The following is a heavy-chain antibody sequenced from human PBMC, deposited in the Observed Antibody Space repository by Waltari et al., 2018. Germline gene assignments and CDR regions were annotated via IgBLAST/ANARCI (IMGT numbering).Heavy chain of an antibody. CDR1: GFTFSSYA. V-gene: IGHV3-30-3*01. CDR2: ISYDGSNK. D-gene: IGHD6-13*01. J-gene: IGHJ4*02. CDR3: ARDGTGLDY. Sequence: QVQLVESGGGVVQPGRSLRLSCAASGFTFSSYAMHWVRQAPGKGLGWVSVISYDGSNKYYADAVKGRFTISRDNSKNTLYLQMNSLRAEDTAVYYCARDGTGLDYWGQGTLVTVSS.